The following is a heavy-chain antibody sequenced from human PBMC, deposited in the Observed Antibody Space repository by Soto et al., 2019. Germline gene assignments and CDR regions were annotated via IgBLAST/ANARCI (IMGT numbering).Heavy chain of an antibody. CDR3: ATDYYDSSGYYRGHWFDP. Sequence: QVQLVQSGAEVKKPGSSVKVSCKASGGTFSSYAISWVRQAPGQGLEWMGGITPIFGTANYAQKFQGRVTIPADKSTSTAYMELSSLRSEDTAVYYCATDYYDSSGYYRGHWFDPWGKGTLVTVSS. D-gene: IGHD3-22*01. CDR2: ITPIFGTA. V-gene: IGHV1-69*06. CDR1: GGTFSSYA. J-gene: IGHJ5*02.